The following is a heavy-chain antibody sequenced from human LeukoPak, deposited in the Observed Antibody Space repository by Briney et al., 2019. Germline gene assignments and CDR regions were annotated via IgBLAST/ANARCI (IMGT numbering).Heavy chain of an antibody. D-gene: IGHD2-21*02. J-gene: IGHJ4*02. V-gene: IGHV4-59*08. CDR1: GGPISSFY. Sequence: SETLSLTCTVSGGPISSFYWSWLRQPPGKGLEWIGYISNTGSTKYNPSLKSRVTISLDTSKNQFSLKLSSVTAADTAVYYCARLLAYCGGDCYVLDYWGQGTLVTVSS. CDR3: ARLLAYCGGDCYVLDY. CDR2: ISNTGST.